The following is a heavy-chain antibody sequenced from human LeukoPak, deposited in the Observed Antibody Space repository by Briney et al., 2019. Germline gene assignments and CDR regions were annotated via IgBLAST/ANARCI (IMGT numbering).Heavy chain of an antibody. CDR3: ATGGGYDSSGYYYSRPFDY. J-gene: IGHJ4*02. V-gene: IGHV3-48*01. D-gene: IGHD3-22*01. Sequence: PGESLRLSCAASGFTLKSHSMNWVRQAPGKGLEWVSYISGDTTTIFYAEPLKGRFSISRDNAKNSLYLQMTSLRAEDTAVYYCATGGGYDSSGYYYSRPFDYWGQGTLVTVSS. CDR1: GFTLKSHS. CDR2: ISGDTTTI.